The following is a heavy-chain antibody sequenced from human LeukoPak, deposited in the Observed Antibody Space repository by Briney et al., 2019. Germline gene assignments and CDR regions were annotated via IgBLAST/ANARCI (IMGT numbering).Heavy chain of an antibody. Sequence: SETLSLTCAVYGGSFSGNFWSWVRQPPGKGLEWIGEINHRGNTNYNPSLKSRVTISVDTSKNQFSLKLSSVTAAGTAVYYCARVPESVGINYFDSWGQGTQVTVSS. V-gene: IGHV4-34*01. CDR3: ARVPESVGINYFDS. CDR2: INHRGNT. D-gene: IGHD1-1*01. J-gene: IGHJ4*02. CDR1: GGSFSGNF.